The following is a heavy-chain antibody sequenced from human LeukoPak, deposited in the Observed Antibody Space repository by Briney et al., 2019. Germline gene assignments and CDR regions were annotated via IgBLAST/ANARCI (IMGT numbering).Heavy chain of an antibody. CDR2: IYYSGST. V-gene: IGHV4-31*03. J-gene: IGHJ4*02. D-gene: IGHD6-13*01. CDR1: GGSISSGGYY. CDR3: AREIAAAVGSYFDY. Sequence: PSETLSLTCTVSGGSISSGGYYWSWIRQHPGKGLEWIGYIYYSGSTYYNPSLKSRVTISVDTSKNQFSLKLSSVTAADTAVYYWAREIAAAVGSYFDYWGQGTLVTVPS.